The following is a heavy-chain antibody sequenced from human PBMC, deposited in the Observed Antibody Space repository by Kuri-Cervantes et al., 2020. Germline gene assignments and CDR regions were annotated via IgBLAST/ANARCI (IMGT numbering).Heavy chain of an antibody. J-gene: IGHJ3*02. D-gene: IGHD3-9*01. V-gene: IGHV3-74*01. CDR1: GFTFSSYW. Sequence: GESLKISCAASGFTFSSYWMHWVRQAPGKGLVWVSRINSDGSSTSYADSVKGRSTISRDNAKNTLYLQMNSLRAEDTAVYYCARAGLRYFDWLAIGSAFDIWGQGTMVTVSS. CDR2: INSDGSST. CDR3: ARAGLRYFDWLAIGSAFDI.